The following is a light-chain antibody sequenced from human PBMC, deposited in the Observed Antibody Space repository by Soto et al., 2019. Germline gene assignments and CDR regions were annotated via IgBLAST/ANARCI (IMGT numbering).Light chain of an antibody. Sequence: ELVLTQSPGTLSLSPGEGATLSCRASQSISSTYVAWYQQKPGQAPRLLIYATSTRATGIPDRFSGSGSRTDFTLTISRLEPEDFAVYYCQQYGSFTFGPGTKVDFK. CDR1: QSISSTY. CDR3: QQYGSFT. V-gene: IGKV3-20*01. CDR2: ATS. J-gene: IGKJ3*01.